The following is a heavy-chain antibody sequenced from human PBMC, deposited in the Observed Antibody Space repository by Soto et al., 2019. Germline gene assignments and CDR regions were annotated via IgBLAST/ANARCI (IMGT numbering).Heavy chain of an antibody. J-gene: IGHJ4*02. CDR1: GFTFSSYW. Sequence: EVQLVESGGGLVQPGGSLRLSCAASGFTFSSYWMSWVRQAPGKGLEWVANIKQDGSEKYYVDSVKGRFTISRDNAKNLLYLQMNSLRAEDTAVYYCAREGNYYDSSGYNWYFDYWGQGTLVTVSS. CDR2: IKQDGSEK. D-gene: IGHD3-22*01. V-gene: IGHV3-7*05. CDR3: AREGNYYDSSGYNWYFDY.